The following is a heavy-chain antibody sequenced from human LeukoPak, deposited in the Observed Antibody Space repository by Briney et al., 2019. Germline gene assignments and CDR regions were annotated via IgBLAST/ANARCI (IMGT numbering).Heavy chain of an antibody. V-gene: IGHV4-59*01. Sequence: SETLSLTCTVSGGSISSYYWSWIRQPPGKGLEWIGYIYYSGSTNYNPSLKSRVTISVDTSKNPFSLKLSSVTAADTAVYYCARDSRTTIFGVVSWWFDPWGQGTLVTVSS. J-gene: IGHJ5*02. CDR2: IYYSGST. D-gene: IGHD3-3*01. CDR3: ARDSRTTIFGVVSWWFDP. CDR1: GGSISSYY.